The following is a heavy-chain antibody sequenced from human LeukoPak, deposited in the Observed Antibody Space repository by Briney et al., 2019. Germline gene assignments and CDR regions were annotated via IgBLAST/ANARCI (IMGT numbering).Heavy chain of an antibody. V-gene: IGHV3-53*01. D-gene: IGHD3-16*01. Sequence: GGSLRLSCVASAFSFCSYWMTWVRQAPGKGLEWVSVIYSGGSTYYADSVKGRFTISRDNSKNTLYLQMNSLRAEDTAVYYCARVGGGYYFDYWGQGTLVTVSS. J-gene: IGHJ4*02. CDR3: ARVGGGYYFDY. CDR2: IYSGGST. CDR1: AFSFCSYW.